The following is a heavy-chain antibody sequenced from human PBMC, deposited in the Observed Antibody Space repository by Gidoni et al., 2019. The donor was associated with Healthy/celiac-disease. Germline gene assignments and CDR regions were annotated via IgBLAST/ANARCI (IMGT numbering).Heavy chain of an antibody. D-gene: IGHD3-3*01. CDR1: GFTFDDYA. J-gene: IGHJ4*02. Sequence: EVQLVESGGGLVQPGRSLRLSCAASGFTFDDYAMHWVRQAPGKGLEWVSGSSWNSGSIGYADSVKGRFTISRDNAKNSLYLQMNSLRAEDTALYYCAKVGFYDFWSGYDYWGQGTLVTVSS. CDR2: SSWNSGSI. V-gene: IGHV3-9*01. CDR3: AKVGFYDFWSGYDY.